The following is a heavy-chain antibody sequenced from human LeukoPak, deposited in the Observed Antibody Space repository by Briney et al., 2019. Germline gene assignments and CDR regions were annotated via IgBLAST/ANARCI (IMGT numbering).Heavy chain of an antibody. D-gene: IGHD1-1*01. Sequence: GGSLRLSCAASGFTFSSYWMSWVRQAPGKGLEWVASIKEDGSEQYYVDSVKGRFTISRDNAKNSLYLQMKSLRAEDMAVYYCARGGYYWGAWGQGTLVTVSS. V-gene: IGHV3-7*01. J-gene: IGHJ5*02. CDR1: GFTFSSYW. CDR2: IKEDGSEQ. CDR3: ARGGYYWGA.